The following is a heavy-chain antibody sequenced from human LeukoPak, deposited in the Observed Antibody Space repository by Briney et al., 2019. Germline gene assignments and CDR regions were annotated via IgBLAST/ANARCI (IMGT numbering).Heavy chain of an antibody. CDR3: ARHSIYYGDSIGWYYFDY. V-gene: IGHV4-59*08. J-gene: IGHJ4*02. Sequence: SETLSLTCTVSGGSISSNYWSWIRQPPGKGLEWIGYIYYSGSTDYNPSLKSRVTISVDTSKNQFSLKLGSVTAADTAVYYCARHSIYYGDSIGWYYFDYWGQGTLVTVSS. D-gene: IGHD6-19*01. CDR2: IYYSGST. CDR1: GGSISSNY.